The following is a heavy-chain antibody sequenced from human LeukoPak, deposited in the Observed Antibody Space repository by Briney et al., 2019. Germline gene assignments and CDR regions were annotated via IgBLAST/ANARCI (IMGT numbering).Heavy chain of an antibody. CDR1: GYTFTGYY. V-gene: IGHV1-2*02. CDR3: ARGGITMTTFQYYYYMDV. CDR2: INPNSGGT. J-gene: IGHJ6*03. Sequence: ASVKVSCKASGYTFTGYYMHWVRQAPGQGLEWMGWINPNSGGTNYAQKFQGRVTMTRDTSISTAYMELSSLRSEDTAVYYCARGGITMTTFQYYYYMDVWGKGTTVTVSS. D-gene: IGHD3-3*01.